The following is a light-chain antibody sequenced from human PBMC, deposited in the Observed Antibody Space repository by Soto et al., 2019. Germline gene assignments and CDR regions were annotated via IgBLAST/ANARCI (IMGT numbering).Light chain of an antibody. J-gene: IGKJ5*01. CDR1: QSVTSN. CDR2: GAS. CDR3: QHYFNWPYT. V-gene: IGKV3-15*01. Sequence: EIVLTQSPATLSLCPGERATLSCRASQSVTSNLAWYQQKPGRAPRLLIYGASTRATGIPARFSGSGSGTEFTLTISNLQSEDFALYYCQHYFNWPYTFGQGTRLEIK.